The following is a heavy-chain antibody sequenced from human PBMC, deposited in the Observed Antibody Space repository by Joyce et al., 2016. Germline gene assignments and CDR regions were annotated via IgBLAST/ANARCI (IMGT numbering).Heavy chain of an antibody. CDR3: ARPSRIAYNSAWSWFDP. J-gene: IGHJ5*02. CDR2: IYPGDYDT. D-gene: IGHD6-19*01. V-gene: IGHV5-51*01. Sequence: EVQLVQSGAEVKKPGESLKISCKGSGYSFTTYWIAWVRQMPGKGLEWMGIIYPGDYDTRYRPSFQGQGTISADKSISTAYLQWSSLKASDTAMYYCARPSRIAYNSAWSWFDPWGQGTLVTVSS. CDR1: GYSFTTYW.